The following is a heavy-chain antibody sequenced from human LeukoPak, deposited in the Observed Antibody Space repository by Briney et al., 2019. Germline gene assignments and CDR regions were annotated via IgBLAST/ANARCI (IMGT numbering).Heavy chain of an antibody. CDR3: AKDTALYSSSWYDAAGNWFDP. J-gene: IGHJ5*02. CDR1: GFTFSSYG. D-gene: IGHD6-13*01. Sequence: GGSLRLSCAASGFTFSSYGMHWVRQAPGKGLEWVAVISYDGSNKYYADSVKGRFTISRDNSKNTLYLQMNSLRAEDTAVYYCAKDTALYSSSWYDAAGNWFDPWGQGTLVTVSS. CDR2: ISYDGSNK. V-gene: IGHV3-30*18.